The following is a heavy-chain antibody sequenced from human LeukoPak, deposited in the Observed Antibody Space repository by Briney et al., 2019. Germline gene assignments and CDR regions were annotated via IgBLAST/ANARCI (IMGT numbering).Heavy chain of an antibody. Sequence: PGGSLRLSCAASGFTFSSYGMSWVRQAPGKGLEWVSAISGSGGSTYYADSVKGRFTISRDNSKNTLYLQMNSLRAEDTAVYYCAKDRTLYSYGVSDYWGQGTLVTVSS. CDR2: ISGSGGST. D-gene: IGHD5-18*01. V-gene: IGHV3-23*01. J-gene: IGHJ4*02. CDR1: GFTFSSYG. CDR3: AKDRTLYSYGVSDY.